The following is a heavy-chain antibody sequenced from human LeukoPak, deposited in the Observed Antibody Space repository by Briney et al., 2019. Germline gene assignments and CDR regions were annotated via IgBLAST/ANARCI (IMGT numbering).Heavy chain of an antibody. CDR2: VRYGGNIK. Sequence: GGSLRLSCATSEFTFSAYAMHWIRQAPGRGLEWVAFVRYGGNIKYYADSVKGRFTISRDNSKNTLYLQMNSLRPDNTAVYYCTKDLGTEYNIFDYWGQGTLVTVSS. J-gene: IGHJ4*02. CDR3: TKDLGTEYNIFDY. CDR1: EFTFSAYA. V-gene: IGHV3-30*02. D-gene: IGHD3-9*01.